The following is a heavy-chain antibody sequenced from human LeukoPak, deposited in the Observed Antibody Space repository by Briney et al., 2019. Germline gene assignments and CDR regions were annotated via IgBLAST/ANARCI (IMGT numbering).Heavy chain of an antibody. CDR1: TAGSITGYH. V-gene: IGHV4-4*07. CDR2: ADTTRNT. CDR3: ARGGGDYVGWFDP. J-gene: IGHJ5*02. D-gene: IGHD4-17*01. Sequence: PSQTLSLTCSVSTAGSITGYHWNWIRQSAGEGLEWIGRADTTRNTKYNPSLKSRVIISVDTSNKQFSLKLTSVTAADTAVYYCARGGGDYVGWFDPWGQGTLVIVSS.